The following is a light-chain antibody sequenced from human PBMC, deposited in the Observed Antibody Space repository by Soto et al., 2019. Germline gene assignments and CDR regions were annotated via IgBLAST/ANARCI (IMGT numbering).Light chain of an antibody. J-gene: IGLJ1*01. CDR2: GNT. V-gene: IGLV2-14*01. CDR3: QSYDSTLSARYV. Sequence: QSVLTQPASVSGSPGQSITISCTGTSSDVGGYNFVSWYRQHPDKAPKLLIVGNTIRPSGVPDRFSASTSGTSASLAITGLQAEDEGDYYCQSYDSTLSARYVFGTGTKVTVL. CDR1: SSDVGGYNF.